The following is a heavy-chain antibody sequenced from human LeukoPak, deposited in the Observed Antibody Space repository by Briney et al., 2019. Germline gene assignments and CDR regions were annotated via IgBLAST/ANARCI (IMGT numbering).Heavy chain of an antibody. CDR2: ISYDGSNK. J-gene: IGHJ1*01. CDR3: AKMTSVGSKYFQH. CDR1: GFTFSSYA. Sequence: GRSLRLSCAASGFTFSSYAMHWVRQAPGKGLEWVAVISYDGSNKYYADSVKGRFTISRDNSKNTLYMQMNSLRAEDTAVYYCAKMTSVGSKYFQHWGQGTLVTVSS. D-gene: IGHD4-23*01. V-gene: IGHV3-30-3*02.